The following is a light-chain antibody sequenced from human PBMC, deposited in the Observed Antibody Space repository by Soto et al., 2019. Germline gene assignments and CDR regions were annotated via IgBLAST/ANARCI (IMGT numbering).Light chain of an antibody. V-gene: IGKV1-5*01. Sequence: DIQMTQSPSTLSASVGDRVTITCRASQSIGNWLAWYQQKPGKAPKLLIYDASSLESGVPSRFRGSGSGTEFTLTISSLQPDDFATYYCQQYNSYSSTFGHGTKVDIK. CDR1: QSIGNW. CDR3: QQYNSYSST. J-gene: IGKJ1*01. CDR2: DAS.